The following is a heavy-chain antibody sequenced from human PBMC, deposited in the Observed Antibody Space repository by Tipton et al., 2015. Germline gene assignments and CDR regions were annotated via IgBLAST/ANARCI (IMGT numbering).Heavy chain of an antibody. CDR2: IYYIGST. D-gene: IGHD3-22*01. CDR3: ARLLIGDDSYGYYLYYYDK. V-gene: IGHV4-39*01. CDR1: GDSITSSTYY. Sequence: TLSLTCTASGDSITSSTYYWGWIRQPPGKGLEWIGNIYYIGSTYYNPSLKSRVTISVDTSKNQFSLKLRSVTAADTAVYYCARLLIGDDSYGYYLYYYDKWGQGTLVTVSS. J-gene: IGHJ4*02.